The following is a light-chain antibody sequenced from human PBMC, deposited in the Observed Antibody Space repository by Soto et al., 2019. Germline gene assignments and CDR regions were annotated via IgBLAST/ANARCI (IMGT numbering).Light chain of an antibody. CDR1: SSDIGYHNR. J-gene: IGLJ7*01. V-gene: IGLV2-18*02. CDR2: EVS. CDR3: SSFASSATLV. Sequence: QSALTQPPSGSGSPGQSVTISCTGTSSDIGYHNRVSWYQQPPGTAPKLMIYEVSTRYSGVPDRFSGSKSGNTASLTISGLQAEDEADYYCSSFASSATLVFGGGTQLTVL.